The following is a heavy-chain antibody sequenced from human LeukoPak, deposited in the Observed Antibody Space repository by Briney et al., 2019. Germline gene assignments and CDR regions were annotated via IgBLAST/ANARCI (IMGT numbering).Heavy chain of an antibody. CDR3: ARDRSGYDFYYYMDV. Sequence: GASVKVSCKASGGTFSSYAISWGRQAPGQGLEWMGGIIPIFGTANYAQKFQGRVTITADKSTSTAYMELSSLRSEDTAVYYCARDRSGYDFYYYMDVWGKGTTVTVSS. CDR1: GGTFSSYA. D-gene: IGHD5-12*01. CDR2: IIPIFGTA. V-gene: IGHV1-69*06. J-gene: IGHJ6*03.